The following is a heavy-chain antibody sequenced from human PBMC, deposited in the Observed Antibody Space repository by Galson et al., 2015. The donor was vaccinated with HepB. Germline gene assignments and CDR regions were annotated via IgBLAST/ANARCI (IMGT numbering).Heavy chain of an antibody. J-gene: IGHJ6*02. CDR3: ARSAVPVARGDYYYSGMDV. CDR1: GNRFTNYW. CDR2: IYPGDSYT. D-gene: IGHD2-2*01. V-gene: IGHV5-51*01. Sequence: QSGAEVKKPGESLKISCKGSGNRFTNYWIGWVRQMPGKGLEWMGIIYPGDSYTTYSPSFQGQVTISADKSINTAYLQWSSLKTSDTALYYCARSAVPVARGDYYYSGMDVWGQGTTVTVSS.